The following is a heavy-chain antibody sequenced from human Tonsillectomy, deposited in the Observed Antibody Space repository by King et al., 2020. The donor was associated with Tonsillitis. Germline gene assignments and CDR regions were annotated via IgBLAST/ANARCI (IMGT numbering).Heavy chain of an antibody. CDR2: IVVGSGNT. Sequence: QLVESGPEVKKPGTSVKVSCKASGFTFTSSAVQWLRQSRGHRLEWIGWIVVGSGNTNYAQKFQERVTITRDRSTSTAYMELSSLRSEDTAVYYCAAVTMIVEAFDIWGQGTMVTVSS. CDR1: GFTFTSSA. V-gene: IGHV1-58*01. J-gene: IGHJ3*02. D-gene: IGHD3-22*01. CDR3: AAVTMIVEAFDI.